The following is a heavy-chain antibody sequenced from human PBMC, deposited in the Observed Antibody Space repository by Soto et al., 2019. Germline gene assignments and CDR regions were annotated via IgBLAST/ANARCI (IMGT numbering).Heavy chain of an antibody. D-gene: IGHD2-15*01. CDR1: GFTFSSYS. J-gene: IGHJ4*02. CDR2: ISSSSSTI. Sequence: GGSLRLSCAASGFTFSSYSMNWVRQAPGKGLEWVSYISSSSSTIYYADSVRGRFTISRDNAKNSLYLQMNSLRAEDTAVYYCARDKGRSPLDYWGQGTLVTVSS. CDR3: ARDKGRSPLDY. V-gene: IGHV3-48*01.